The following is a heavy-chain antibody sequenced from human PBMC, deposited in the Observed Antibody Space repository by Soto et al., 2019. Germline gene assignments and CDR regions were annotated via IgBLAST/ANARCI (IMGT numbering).Heavy chain of an antibody. V-gene: IGHV3-21*01. CDR2: ISSSSIYI. Sequence: GGSLRLSCAASGFTFSSYSINWVRQAPWKGLEWVSSISSSSIYIYYADSVKGRFTISRDNAKNSLYLQMNSLRAEDTAVYYCASEPGYCSSTSCYTGFDYWGQGTLVTVCS. CDR3: ASEPGYCSSTSCYTGFDY. J-gene: IGHJ4*02. D-gene: IGHD2-2*02. CDR1: GFTFSSYS.